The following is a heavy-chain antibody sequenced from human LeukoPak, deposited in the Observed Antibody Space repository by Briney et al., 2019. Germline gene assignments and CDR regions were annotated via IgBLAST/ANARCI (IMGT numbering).Heavy chain of an antibody. CDR3: AKRPRIAVAGLDY. D-gene: IGHD6-19*01. CDR2: ISSSSSYI. J-gene: IGHJ4*02. CDR1: GFTFSSYS. Sequence: GGSLRLSCAASGFTFSSYSMNWVRQAPGKGLEWVSSISSSSSYIYYADSVKGRFTISRDNAKNSLYLQMNSLRAEDTAVYYCAKRPRIAVAGLDYWGQGTLVTVSS. V-gene: IGHV3-21*01.